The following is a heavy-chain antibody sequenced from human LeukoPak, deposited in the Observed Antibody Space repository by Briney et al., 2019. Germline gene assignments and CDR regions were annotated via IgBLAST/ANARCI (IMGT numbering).Heavy chain of an antibody. D-gene: IGHD6-13*01. CDR2: ISGSGGST. Sequence: GGSLRLSCAASGFTFTRSAMSWVRQAPAKGLEWVSGISGSGGSTNYADSVKGRFTISRDNSKNTLYLQMNSLRAEDTAVYYCAKQYTSSWTHFDYWGQGTLVTVSS. J-gene: IGHJ4*02. V-gene: IGHV3-23*01. CDR1: GFTFTRSA. CDR3: AKQYTSSWTHFDY.